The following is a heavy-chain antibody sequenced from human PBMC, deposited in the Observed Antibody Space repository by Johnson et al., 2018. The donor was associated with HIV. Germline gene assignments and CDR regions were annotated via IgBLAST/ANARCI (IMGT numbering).Heavy chain of an antibody. CDR2: ISGSGGST. D-gene: IGHD6-13*01. CDR3: AKEMRGVAAAGKRGSSAFDI. CDR1: GFTFSSYA. J-gene: IGHJ3*02. V-gene: IGHV3-23*04. Sequence: VQLVESGGGLVQPGGSLRLSCAASGFTFSSYAMSWVRQAPGKGLEWVSAISGSGGSTYYADSVKGRFTISRDNSKNTLDLQMNSLRAEDTAVYYCAKEMRGVAAAGKRGSSAFDIWGQGTMFTFSS.